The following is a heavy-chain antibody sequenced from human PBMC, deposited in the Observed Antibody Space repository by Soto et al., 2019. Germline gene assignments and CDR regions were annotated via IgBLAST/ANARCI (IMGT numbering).Heavy chain of an antibody. J-gene: IGHJ6*02. CDR2: FDPEDGET. D-gene: IGHD3-10*01. V-gene: IGHV1-24*01. CDR1: GYTLTELS. Sequence: GASVKVSCKVSGYTLTELSMHWVRQAPGKGLEWMGGFDPEDGETIYAQKFQGRVTMTEDTSTDTAYMELSSLRSEDTAVHYCATDLRGSGKLYYYYGMDVWGQGTTVTVSS. CDR3: ATDLRGSGKLYYYYGMDV.